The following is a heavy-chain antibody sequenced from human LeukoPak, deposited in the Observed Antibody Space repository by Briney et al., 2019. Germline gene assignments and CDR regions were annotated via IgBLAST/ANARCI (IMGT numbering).Heavy chain of an antibody. CDR1: GFTFSGSA. V-gene: IGHV3-73*01. CDR3: AKPLLGTSIAVAGIGY. CDR2: IRSKANSYAT. J-gene: IGHJ4*02. D-gene: IGHD6-19*01. Sequence: GGSLRLSCAASGFTFSGSAMHWVRQASGKGLEWVGRIRSKANSYATAYAASVKGRFTISRDDSKNTAYLQMNSLKTEDTAVYYCAKPLLGTSIAVAGIGYWGQGTLVTVSS.